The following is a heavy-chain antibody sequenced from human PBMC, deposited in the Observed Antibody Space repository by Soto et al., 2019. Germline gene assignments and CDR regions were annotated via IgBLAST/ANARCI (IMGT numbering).Heavy chain of an antibody. J-gene: IGHJ3*02. Sequence: ESGGGVVQPGRSLRLSCAASGFTFSSYGMHWVRQAPGKGLEWVAVISYDGSNKYYADSVKGRFTISRDNSTNTLYLQMISLRGEDTAVYYCAKFDIWGQGTMVTVSS. V-gene: IGHV3-30*18. CDR3: AKFDI. CDR1: GFTFSSYG. CDR2: ISYDGSNK.